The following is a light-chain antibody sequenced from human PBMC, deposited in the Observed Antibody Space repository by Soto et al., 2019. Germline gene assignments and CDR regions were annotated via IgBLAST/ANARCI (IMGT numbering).Light chain of an antibody. CDR3: MQALQTRT. Sequence: DIVMTQSPLSLAVTPGEPASISCRSSQSLLHGSGLTYLDWYLQKPGQSPQLLIFVGYYRASGVPDRSSASGSGTDFTLKISSVEAEDVGVYYCMQALQTRTFGQGTRVDIK. J-gene: IGKJ1*01. CDR1: QSLLHGSGLTY. V-gene: IGKV2-28*01. CDR2: VGY.